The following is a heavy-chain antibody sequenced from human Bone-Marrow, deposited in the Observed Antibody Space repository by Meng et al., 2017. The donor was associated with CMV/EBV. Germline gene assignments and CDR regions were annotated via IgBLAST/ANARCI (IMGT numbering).Heavy chain of an antibody. CDR1: GFTFSSYD. D-gene: IGHD3-10*01. V-gene: IGHV3-48*04. J-gene: IGHJ4*02. CDR2: ISSGSSTI. CDR3: ARGYITLLDY. Sequence: GESLKISCAASGFTFSSYDMNWVHQASGKGLEWVSYISSGSSTIYYADSVKGRFTISRDNAKNSLYLQMNSLRAEDTAVYYCARGYITLLDYWGQGTLVTVSS.